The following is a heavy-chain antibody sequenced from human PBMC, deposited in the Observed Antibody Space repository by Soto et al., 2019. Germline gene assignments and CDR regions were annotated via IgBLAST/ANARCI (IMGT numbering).Heavy chain of an antibody. V-gene: IGHV3-23*01. Sequence: PGGSLRLSCAASGFTFSDYAMRWVRQAPGKGLEWVSAISYGGGTTYYADSVKGRFTISRDNSKNTLYLQMNSLRAEDTAVYYCAKNPGYYYDSTGYHFDYWGQGTLVTVSS. CDR3: AKNPGYYYDSTGYHFDY. J-gene: IGHJ4*02. CDR1: GFTFSDYA. D-gene: IGHD3-22*01. CDR2: ISYGGGTT.